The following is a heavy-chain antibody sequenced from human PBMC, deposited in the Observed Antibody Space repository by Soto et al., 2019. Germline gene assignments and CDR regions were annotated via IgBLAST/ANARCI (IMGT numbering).Heavy chain of an antibody. Sequence: ASVKVSCKASGYTFTGYYMHWVRQAPGQGLEWMGWINPNSGGTNYAQKFQGRVTMTRDTSISTACMELSRLRSDDTAVYYCAREAAGAGYYYSYGMDVWGQGTTVTVSS. V-gene: IGHV1-2*02. J-gene: IGHJ6*02. CDR1: GYTFTGYY. CDR3: AREAAGAGYYYSYGMDV. CDR2: INPNSGGT. D-gene: IGHD6-13*01.